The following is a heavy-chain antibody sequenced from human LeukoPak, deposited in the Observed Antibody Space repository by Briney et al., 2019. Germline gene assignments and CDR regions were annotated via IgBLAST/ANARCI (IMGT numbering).Heavy chain of an antibody. CDR2: IKQDGSEK. J-gene: IGHJ4*02. CDR3: ARDYYYDSSGYYRGY. D-gene: IGHD3-22*01. Sequence: GGSLRLSCAASGFTFSDYYMSWIRQAPGKGLEWVANIKQDGSEKYYVDPVKGRFTISRDNAKNSLYLQMNSLRAEDTAVYYCARDYYYDSSGYYRGYWGQGTLVTVSS. V-gene: IGHV3-7*01. CDR1: GFTFSDYY.